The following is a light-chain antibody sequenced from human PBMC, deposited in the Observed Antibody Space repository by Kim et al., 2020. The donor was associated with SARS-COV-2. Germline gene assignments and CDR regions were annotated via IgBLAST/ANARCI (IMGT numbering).Light chain of an antibody. Sequence: ASVGDRVTITCRTSQYISNYVAWYQQKPGKPPKLLIYAASTLQSGVPSRFSGSGSGTDFTLTISSLQPEDVATYYCQKYDGAPWTFGQGTKVDIK. CDR2: AAS. V-gene: IGKV1-27*01. CDR3: QKYDGAPWT. CDR1: QYISNY. J-gene: IGKJ1*01.